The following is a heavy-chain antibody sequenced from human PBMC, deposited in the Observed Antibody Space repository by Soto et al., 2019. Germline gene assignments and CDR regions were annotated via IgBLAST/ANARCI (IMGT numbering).Heavy chain of an antibody. CDR1: GFTFSSYA. CDR3: ARDEVPAAFTFYYYMDG. CDR2: IWYDGSNK. J-gene: IGHJ6*03. D-gene: IGHD2-2*01. Sequence: PGGSLRLPCAASGFTFSSYAMHGFRQAPGKGLEWVAVIWYDGSNKYYADSVKGRFTISRDNSKNTLYLQMNSLRAEDTAVYYCARDEVPAAFTFYYYMDGRGKGTSVTVSS. V-gene: IGHV3-33*01.